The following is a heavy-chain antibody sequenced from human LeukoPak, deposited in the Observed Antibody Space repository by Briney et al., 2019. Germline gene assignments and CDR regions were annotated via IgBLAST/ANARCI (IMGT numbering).Heavy chain of an antibody. J-gene: IGHJ2*01. Sequence: GGSLRLSCAASGFTFSSYAMSWVRQAPGKGLEWVANIKQDGSEKYYVDSVKGRFTISRDNAKNSLYLQMNSLRAEDTALYYCARDHFGQNDWYFDLWGRGTLVTVSS. CDR3: ARDHFGQNDWYFDL. D-gene: IGHD3-10*01. CDR1: GFTFSSYA. V-gene: IGHV3-7*05. CDR2: IKQDGSEK.